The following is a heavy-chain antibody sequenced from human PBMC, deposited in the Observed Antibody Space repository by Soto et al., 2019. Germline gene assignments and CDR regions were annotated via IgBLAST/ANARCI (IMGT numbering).Heavy chain of an antibody. J-gene: IGHJ5*02. CDR1: GFTFSSYS. V-gene: IGHV3-21*01. D-gene: IGHD6-19*01. Sequence: EVQLVESGGGLVKPGGSLRLSCAASGFTFSSYSMNWVRQAPGKGLEWVSSISSSSSYIYYADSVKGRFTISGDNAKNALYLQMNSLRAEDTAVYYCARDQYSSGWNNWFDPWGQGSLVTVSS. CDR3: ARDQYSSGWNNWFDP. CDR2: ISSSSSYI.